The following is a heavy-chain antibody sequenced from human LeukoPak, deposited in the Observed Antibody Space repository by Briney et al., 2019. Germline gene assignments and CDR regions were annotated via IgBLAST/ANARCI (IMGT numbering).Heavy chain of an antibody. D-gene: IGHD1-26*01. V-gene: IGHV3-30*03. CDR1: GFTFSNYG. CDR2: ISYDGSNK. J-gene: IGHJ3*02. CDR3: ARGHMVEATMDSFDI. Sequence: GGSLRLSCAASGFTFSNYGMHWVRQAPGKGLEWVAVISYDGSNKYYADSVKGRFTISRDNAKNSLYLQMNSLRAEDTAVYYCARGHMVEATMDSFDIWGQGTMVTVSS.